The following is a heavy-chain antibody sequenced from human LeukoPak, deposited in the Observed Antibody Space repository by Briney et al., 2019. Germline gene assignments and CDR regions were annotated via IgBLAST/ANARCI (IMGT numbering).Heavy chain of an antibody. D-gene: IGHD6-19*01. CDR2: IWYDGSNK. V-gene: IGHV3-33*01. CDR3: ARDSGDYFDY. CDR1: GFTFSSYG. Sequence: PGRSLRLSCAASGFTFSSYGMHWVRQAPGKGLEWVAVIWYDGSNKYCADSVKGRFTISRDNSKNTLYLQMNSLRAEDTAVYYCARDSGDYFDYWGQGTLVTVSS. J-gene: IGHJ4*02.